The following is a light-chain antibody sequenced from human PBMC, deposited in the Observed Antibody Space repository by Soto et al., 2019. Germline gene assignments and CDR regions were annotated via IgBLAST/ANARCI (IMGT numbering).Light chain of an antibody. Sequence: EIGLTPSPGTLSFSPGERATLSWRASQSVSSSYLAWYQQKPGQAPRLLIYGASSRATGIPDRFSGSGSGTDFTLTISRLDPEDFAVYFCQQYGSSPQTFGQGTKVDIK. V-gene: IGKV3-20*01. CDR2: GAS. CDR3: QQYGSSPQT. CDR1: QSVSSSY. J-gene: IGKJ1*01.